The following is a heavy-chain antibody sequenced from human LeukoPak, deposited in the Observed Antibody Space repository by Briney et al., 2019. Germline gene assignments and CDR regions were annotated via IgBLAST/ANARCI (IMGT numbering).Heavy chain of an antibody. Sequence: SETLSLTCTISGASATSSYWTWVRQPPGKGLEFIGYIHYSGAINYNPSLRGRVTMSLDTSKNHVSLRLSSATAEDTALYPCAGEPRLLDPWGLGTQVTVSS. V-gene: IGHV4-59*02. CDR3: AGEPRLLDP. D-gene: IGHD5-18*01. J-gene: IGHJ5*02. CDR1: GASATSSY. CDR2: IHYSGAI.